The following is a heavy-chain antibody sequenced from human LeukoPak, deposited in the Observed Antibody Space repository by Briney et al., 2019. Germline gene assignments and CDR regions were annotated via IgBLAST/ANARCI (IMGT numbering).Heavy chain of an antibody. V-gene: IGHV4-34*01. CDR2: VKHSGST. CDR1: GGSFSGYY. J-gene: IGHJ4*02. Sequence: PSETLSLTCAVYGGSFSGYYWSWIRQPPGKGLEWIGEVKHSGSTNYNPSLKSRVTISVDTSKNQFSLKLSSVTAADTAVYYCARGLYYFDYWGRGTLVTVSS. CDR3: ARGLYYFDY.